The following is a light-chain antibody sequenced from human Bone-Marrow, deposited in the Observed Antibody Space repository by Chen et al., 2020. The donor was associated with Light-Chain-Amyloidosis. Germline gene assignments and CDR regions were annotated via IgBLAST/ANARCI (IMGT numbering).Light chain of an antibody. J-gene: IGLJ2*01. CDR1: DLPTKY. CDR3: QSADSSGTYEVI. Sequence: SYELTQPPLVSVSPGQTARITCSGDDLPTKYAYWYQQKPGQAPVLVIHRDTERPSGISERFAGSSSGTTATLTISGVQAEDEADYHCQSADSSGTYEVIFGGGTKLTLL. V-gene: IGLV3-25*03. CDR2: RDT.